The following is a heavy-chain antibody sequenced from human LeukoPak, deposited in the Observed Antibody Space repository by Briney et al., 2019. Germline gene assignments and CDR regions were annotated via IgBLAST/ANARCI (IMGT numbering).Heavy chain of an antibody. Sequence: PSETLSLTCAVSGVSISSSNSYWGWIRQPPGTGLEWIGSIYYSGNTYYNASLKSQVSISIDTSKNQFSLRLTSVTAADTAVYYCARSSRSWSTFDYWGQGTLVTVSS. J-gene: IGHJ4*02. CDR3: ARSSRSWSTFDY. CDR2: IYYSGNT. D-gene: IGHD6-13*01. V-gene: IGHV4-39*01. CDR1: GVSISSSNSY.